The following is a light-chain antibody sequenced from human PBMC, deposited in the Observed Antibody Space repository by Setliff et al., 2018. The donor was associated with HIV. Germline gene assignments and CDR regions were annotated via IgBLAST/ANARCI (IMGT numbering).Light chain of an antibody. CDR1: SSDVGGYNY. J-gene: IGLJ1*01. Sequence: QSALAQPASVSGYPGMSVTISCAGTSSDVGGYNYVSWYQQHPGKAPRLLIYEVTNRPSGVSDRFSGSKSGNTASLTISGVQAEDEADYYCSSYTSNSTLYVFGTGTKGTVL. CDR2: EVT. V-gene: IGLV2-14*01. CDR3: SSYTSNSTLYV.